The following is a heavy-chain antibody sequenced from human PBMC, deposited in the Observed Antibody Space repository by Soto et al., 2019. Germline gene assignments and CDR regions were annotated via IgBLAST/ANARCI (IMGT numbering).Heavy chain of an antibody. Sequence: PSETLSLTCSVSGGSISSVGYYWSWSRQHPGKGLEWIGYIYYRGSTYYNPSLKSRVTISVDTSKNQFSLKLNSVTAADTAVYYCARDLWGYCGTDCYPLDVWGQGTTVTVS. D-gene: IGHD2-21*02. CDR2: IYYRGST. CDR3: ARDLWGYCGTDCYPLDV. J-gene: IGHJ6*02. V-gene: IGHV4-31*03. CDR1: GGSISSVGYY.